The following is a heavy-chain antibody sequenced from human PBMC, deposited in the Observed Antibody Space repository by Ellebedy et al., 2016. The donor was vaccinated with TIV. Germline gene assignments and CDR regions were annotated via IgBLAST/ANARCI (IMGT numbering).Heavy chain of an antibody. J-gene: IGHJ6*02. CDR2: INPNSGGT. CDR1: GYTFTGYY. V-gene: IGHV1-2*04. CDR3: ARMRVGAGTGNYYYYGMDV. D-gene: IGHD6-13*01. Sequence: AASVKVSCKASGYTFTGYYMHWVRQAPGQGLEWMGWINPNSGGTNYAQKFQGWVTMTRDTSISTAYMELSRLRSDDTAVYYCARMRVGAGTGNYYYYGMDVWGQGTTVTVSS.